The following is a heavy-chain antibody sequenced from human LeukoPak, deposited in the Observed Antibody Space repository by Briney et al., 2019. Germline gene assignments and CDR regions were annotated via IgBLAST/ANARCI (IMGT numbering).Heavy chain of an antibody. CDR3: ARHQGSSGWFDP. V-gene: IGHV4-59*08. J-gene: IGHJ5*02. CDR1: GASISSYY. CDR2: IYYTGST. D-gene: IGHD2-15*01. Sequence: PSETLSLTCTVSGASISSYYWSWLRQPPGQGLEWIAYIYYTGSTNYNSSLKSRVTISLNTSKNQFSLKLNSVTAADTAVYYCARHQGSSGWFDPWGQGTLATVSS.